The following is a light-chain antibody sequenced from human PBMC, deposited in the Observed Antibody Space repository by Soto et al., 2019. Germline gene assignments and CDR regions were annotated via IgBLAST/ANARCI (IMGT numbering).Light chain of an antibody. CDR2: GAS. CDR3: QQYNSWPLT. V-gene: IGKV3-20*01. CDR1: QFFGSDY. J-gene: IGKJ4*01. Sequence: EIVLTQSPDTLSLSPVERATLSGMASQFFGSDYLAWYQQKPGQPPRLLIYGASRRATGIPDRFSGSGSGTEFTLSISSLQSEHFAVYYCQQYNSWPLTFGGGTKVDIK.